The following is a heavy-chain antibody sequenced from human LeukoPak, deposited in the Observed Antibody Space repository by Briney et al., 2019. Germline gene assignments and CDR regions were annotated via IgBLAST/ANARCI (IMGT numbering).Heavy chain of an antibody. D-gene: IGHD3-22*01. CDR1: GGTFSSYA. CDR2: IIPIFGTA. Sequence: SVKVSRKASGGTFSSYAISWVRQAPGQGLEWMGGIIPIFGTANYAQKFQGRVTITADESTSTAYMELSSLRSEDTAVYYCARDKGEYYYDSSGYRDAFDIWGQGTMVTVPS. J-gene: IGHJ3*02. V-gene: IGHV1-69*13. CDR3: ARDKGEYYYDSSGYRDAFDI.